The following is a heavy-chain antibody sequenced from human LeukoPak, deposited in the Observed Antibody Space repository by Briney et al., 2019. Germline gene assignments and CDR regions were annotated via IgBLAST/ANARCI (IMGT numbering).Heavy chain of an antibody. J-gene: IGHJ4*02. CDR2: ISVSGTGK. D-gene: IGHD3-10*01. CDR3: AKVRGAKGGQPYYFDY. Sequence: GGSLRLSCTASGFTFNNYAMNWVRQAPGQGLEWVASISVSGTGKYYADAVKGRFTISRDNSKNTLYLQMNSLRAEDTAVYYCAKVRGAKGGQPYYFDYWGQGTLVTVSS. V-gene: IGHV3-23*01. CDR1: GFTFNNYA.